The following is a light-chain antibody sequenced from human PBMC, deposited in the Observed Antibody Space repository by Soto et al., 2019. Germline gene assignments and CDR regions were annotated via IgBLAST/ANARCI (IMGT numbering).Light chain of an antibody. CDR3: ESYDSSLSGSYV. CDR1: SSNIGAGYD. V-gene: IGLV1-40*01. Sequence: QSVLTQPPPVSAAPGQRVTISCTGSSSNIGAGYDVHWYQQLPGTAPKLLIYGNSNRPSGVPDRFSGSKSGTSASLSITELQAEDEAYYYGESYDSSLSGSYVFGTGTKLTVL. CDR2: GNS. J-gene: IGLJ1*01.